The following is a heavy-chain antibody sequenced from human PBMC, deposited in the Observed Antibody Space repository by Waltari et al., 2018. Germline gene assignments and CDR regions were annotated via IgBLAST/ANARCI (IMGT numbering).Heavy chain of an antibody. CDR1: GFTLRRYW. CDR3: ARGSFLEWLGGMDV. CDR2: IKKDGSEE. Sequence: EVQLVESGGGLVQPGGALSLSGAASGFTLRRYWMRWVRQAPGKGPEWVANIKKDGSEEYYVDSVRGRFTISRDNAKNSLYLQMNSLRPEDTAVYYCARGSFLEWLGGMDVWGQGTTVSVS. D-gene: IGHD3-3*02. J-gene: IGHJ6*02. V-gene: IGHV3-7*01.